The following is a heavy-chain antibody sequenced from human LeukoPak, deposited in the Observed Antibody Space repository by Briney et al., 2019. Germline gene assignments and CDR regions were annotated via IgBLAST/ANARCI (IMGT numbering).Heavy chain of an antibody. D-gene: IGHD4-11*01. Sequence: GGSLRLSCAASGFTFSSYSMNWVRQAPGKGLEWLSYISSSSNTIYYADSVKGRFTISRDNAKDSLYLQMNSLRDEDTAVYYCTRHDTVIRGWFDPWGRGTRVTVSS. CDR3: TRHDTVIRGWFDP. CDR1: GFTFSSYS. J-gene: IGHJ5*02. V-gene: IGHV3-48*02. CDR2: ISSSSNTI.